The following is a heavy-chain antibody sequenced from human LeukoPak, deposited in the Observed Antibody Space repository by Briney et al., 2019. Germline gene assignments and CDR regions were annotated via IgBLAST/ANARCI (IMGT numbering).Heavy chain of an antibody. D-gene: IGHD3-3*01. Sequence: SETLSLTCSVSSGFVSNYYWSWIRQPAGKGLEWIGRISTSGNTNYSPSLKSRVTMSVDTSKNQFFLNLRSVTAADTAVYYCARDSRYYDFWSGYLDYWGQGALVTVSS. CDR3: ARDSRYYDFWSGYLDY. CDR2: ISTSGNT. V-gene: IGHV4-4*07. J-gene: IGHJ4*02. CDR1: SGFVSNYY.